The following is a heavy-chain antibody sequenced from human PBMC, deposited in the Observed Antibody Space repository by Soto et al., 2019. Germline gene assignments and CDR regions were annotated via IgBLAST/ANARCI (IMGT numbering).Heavy chain of an antibody. V-gene: IGHV3-53*01. CDR3: ARDGDSSWSINYCGMDV. CDR2: IYSGRGP. J-gene: IGHJ6*02. CDR1: GFTVGSHY. D-gene: IGHD6-13*01. Sequence: LRLSCAAAGFTVGSHYMSWIRQAPGKGLQWLSVIYSGRGPSYAASVKGRFTTSRDNTRNTLHRQMNSLKAEDTAVYYCARDGDSSWSINYCGMDVWGQGTTVTVSS.